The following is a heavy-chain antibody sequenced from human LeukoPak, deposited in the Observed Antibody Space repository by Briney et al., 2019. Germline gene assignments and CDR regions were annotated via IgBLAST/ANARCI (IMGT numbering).Heavy chain of an antibody. D-gene: IGHD6-13*01. CDR2: IYYSGST. CDR1: GGSISSSSYY. CDR3: ARHSSSWYTDYYYYMDV. Sequence: SETLSLTCTVSGGSISSSSYYWGWIRQPPGKGLEWIGSIYYSGSTYYNPSLKSRVTISVDTSKNQFSLKLGSVTAADTAVYYCARHSSSWYTDYYYYMDVWGKGTTVTISS. V-gene: IGHV4-39*01. J-gene: IGHJ6*03.